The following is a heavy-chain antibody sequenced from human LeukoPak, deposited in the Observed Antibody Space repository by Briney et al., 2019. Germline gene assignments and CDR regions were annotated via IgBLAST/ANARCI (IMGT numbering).Heavy chain of an antibody. D-gene: IGHD2-8*01. Sequence: SETLSLTCTVSGASISSSGYYWSWVRQPAGKGLEWIGRIQSSGSTNHNPSLKSRVTMSVDTTKFQFSLKLSSVTAADTAVYYCARGVSPLDYWGQGTLVTVSS. CDR2: IQSSGST. J-gene: IGHJ4*02. CDR1: GASISSSGYY. CDR3: ARGVSPLDY. V-gene: IGHV4-61*02.